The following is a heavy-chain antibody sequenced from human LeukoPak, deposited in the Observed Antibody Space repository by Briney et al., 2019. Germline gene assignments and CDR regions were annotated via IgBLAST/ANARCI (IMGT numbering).Heavy chain of an antibody. V-gene: IGHV4-39*01. J-gene: IGHJ5*02. Sequence: SETLSLTCTVSGGSISSSSSYWGWIRQPPGKGLEWIGSIYYSGSTYYNPSLKSRVTISVDTSKNQFSLKLSSVTAADTAVYYCARIAAAGRRPNWFDPWGQGTLVTVSS. CDR1: GGSISSSSSY. CDR3: ARIAAAGRRPNWFDP. D-gene: IGHD6-13*01. CDR2: IYYSGST.